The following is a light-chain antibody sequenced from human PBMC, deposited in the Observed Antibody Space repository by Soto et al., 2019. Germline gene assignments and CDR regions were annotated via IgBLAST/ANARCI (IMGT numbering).Light chain of an antibody. Sequence: QSALTQPASVSGSPGQSITISCTGTSSDVGGYNSVSWYQQHPGKAPKLMIYEVSKRPSGVPDRFSGSKSGNTASLTVSGLQAEDEADYYCSSYAGSNMVVFGGGTKLTVL. CDR1: SSDVGGYNS. V-gene: IGLV2-8*01. CDR3: SSYAGSNMVV. J-gene: IGLJ2*01. CDR2: EVS.